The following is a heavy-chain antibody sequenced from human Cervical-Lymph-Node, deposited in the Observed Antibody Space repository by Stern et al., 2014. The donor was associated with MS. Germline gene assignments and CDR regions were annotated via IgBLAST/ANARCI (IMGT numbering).Heavy chain of an antibody. CDR2: INPSGGST. CDR1: GYTFTSYY. V-gene: IGHV1-46*01. CDR3: ARGIAAPPYYYYGMDV. D-gene: IGHD6-13*01. Sequence: QDQLVQSGAEVKKPGASVKVSCKASGYTFTSYYMHWVRQAPGQGLERMGIINPSGGSTSYAQKFQGRVTMTRDTSTSTVYMELSSLRSEDTAVYYCARGIAAPPYYYYGMDVWGQGTTVTVSS. J-gene: IGHJ6*02.